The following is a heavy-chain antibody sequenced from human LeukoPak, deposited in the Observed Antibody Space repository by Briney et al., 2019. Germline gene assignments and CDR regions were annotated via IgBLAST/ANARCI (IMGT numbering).Heavy chain of an antibody. CDR2: INPSSGGT. V-gene: IGHV1-2*06. CDR1: GYTFIGYY. D-gene: IGHD3-22*01. Sequence: ASVKVSCKGSGYTFIGYYMHWVRQAPGQGLEWMGRINPSSGGTNYAQKFQGRTTMTTDTSISTAYMELSRLRSDDTAVYYCAGRYYYDTSAQALDPWGQGTLVTVSS. J-gene: IGHJ5*02. CDR3: AGRYYYDTSAQALDP.